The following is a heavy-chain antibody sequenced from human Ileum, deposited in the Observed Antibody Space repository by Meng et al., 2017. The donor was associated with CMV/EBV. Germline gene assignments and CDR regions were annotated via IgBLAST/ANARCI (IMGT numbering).Heavy chain of an antibody. V-gene: IGHV3-21*01. CDR1: GFTFSSYS. J-gene: IGHJ4*02. Sequence: ASGFTFSSYSMNWVRQAPGKGLEWVSSISGSSSNYIYYADSVKGRFTISRDNAKNSVYLQMNSLRAEDTALYYCAKDLLTYSSSSHWGQGTLVTVSS. D-gene: IGHD6-6*01. CDR3: AKDLLTYSSSSH. CDR2: ISGSSSNYI.